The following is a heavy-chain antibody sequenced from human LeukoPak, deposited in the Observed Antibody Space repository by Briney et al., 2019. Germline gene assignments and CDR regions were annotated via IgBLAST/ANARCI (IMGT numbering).Heavy chain of an antibody. V-gene: IGHV4-34*01. D-gene: IGHD5-12*01. CDR2: INHSGST. CDR1: GGSFSGYY. J-gene: IGHJ3*02. CDR3: AIGSYDPSAFDI. Sequence: SETLSLTCAVYGGSFSGYYWSWIRQPPEKGLEWIGEINHSGSTNYNPSLKSRVTISVDTSKNHFSLKLSSVTAADTAVDYCAIGSYDPSAFDIWGQGTMVTVSS.